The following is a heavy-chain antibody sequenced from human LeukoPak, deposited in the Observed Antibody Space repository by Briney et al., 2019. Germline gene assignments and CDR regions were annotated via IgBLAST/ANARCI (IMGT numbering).Heavy chain of an antibody. V-gene: IGHV4-34*01. Sequence: SETLSLTCAVYGGAFSGYYWSWIRQPPGKGLEWIGEMNHSGSTNYNPSLKSRVTISVDTSKNQFSLKLSTVTAADTAVYYCARGGGNSGYYFDYWGQGTLVTVSS. J-gene: IGHJ4*02. D-gene: IGHD4-23*01. CDR2: MNHSGST. CDR1: GGAFSGYY. CDR3: ARGGGNSGYYFDY.